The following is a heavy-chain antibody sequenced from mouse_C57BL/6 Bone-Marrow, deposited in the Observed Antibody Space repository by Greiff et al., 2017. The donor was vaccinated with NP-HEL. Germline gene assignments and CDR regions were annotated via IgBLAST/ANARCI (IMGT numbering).Heavy chain of an antibody. CDR1: GYTFTSYG. CDR3: ARRGYYYGSSYGFAY. J-gene: IGHJ3*01. Sequence: VQLQQSGAELARPGASVKLSCKASGYTFTSYGISWVKQRTGQGLEWIGAIYPRSGNTYYNEKFKGKATLTADKSSSTAYMELRSLTSEDSAVYFCARRGYYYGSSYGFAYWGQGTLVTVSA. CDR2: IYPRSGNT. D-gene: IGHD1-1*01. V-gene: IGHV1-81*01.